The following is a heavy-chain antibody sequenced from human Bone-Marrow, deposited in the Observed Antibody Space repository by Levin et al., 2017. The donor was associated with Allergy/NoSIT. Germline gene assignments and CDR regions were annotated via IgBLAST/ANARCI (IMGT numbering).Heavy chain of an antibody. V-gene: IGHV3-23*01. CDR2: ISGSGGDT. D-gene: IGHD6-19*01. CDR1: GFTFSSYH. J-gene: IGHJ5*02. Sequence: GGSLRLSCAGSGFTFSSYHMSWVRQAPGKGLEWVSAISGSGGDTYYADSVRGRFTVSRDNSKNTLYLQMNSLRAEDSAVYYCAKDESITVAADWFDPWGQGTLVTVSS. CDR3: AKDESITVAADWFDP.